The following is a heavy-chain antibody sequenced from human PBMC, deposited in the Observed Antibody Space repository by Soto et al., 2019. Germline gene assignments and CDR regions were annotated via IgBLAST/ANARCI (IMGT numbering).Heavy chain of an antibody. J-gene: IGHJ4*02. V-gene: IGHV1-69*08. CDR1: GGTFSSYT. D-gene: IGHD1-26*01. CDR2: IIPILGIA. CDR3: ARDTRWELRG. Sequence: QVQLVQSGAEVKKPGSSVKVSCKASGGTFSSYTISWVRQAPGQGPEWMGRIIPILGIANYAQKFQGRVTITADKSTSTAYIELSSLRSEDTAVYYCARDTRWELRGWGQGTLVTVSS.